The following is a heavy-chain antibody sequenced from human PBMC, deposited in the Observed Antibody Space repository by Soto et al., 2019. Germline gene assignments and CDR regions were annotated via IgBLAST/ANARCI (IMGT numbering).Heavy chain of an antibody. J-gene: IGHJ6*02. CDR2: IYYRGST. V-gene: IGHV4-31*03. CDR1: GGSISSGGDY. Sequence: TLSLTGTVSGGSISSGGDYWSWIRQHPGKGLEWIGDIYYRGSTYYNPSLKSRVTISVDTSKNQFSLKLSSVTAADTAVYYCAIERPYYYGSGSYGMDVWGQGTTVTVSS. D-gene: IGHD3-10*01. CDR3: AIERPYYYGSGSYGMDV.